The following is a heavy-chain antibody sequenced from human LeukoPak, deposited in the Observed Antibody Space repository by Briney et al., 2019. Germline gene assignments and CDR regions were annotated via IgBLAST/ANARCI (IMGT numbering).Heavy chain of an antibody. D-gene: IGHD3-9*01. V-gene: IGHV1-2*02. CDR1: GYTFTGYY. J-gene: IGHJ4*02. CDR3: ARDLRGLRYFDWSPLEY. Sequence: GASVKVSCKASGYTFTGYYMHWVRQAPGQGLEWMAWINPNSGGTNYAQKFKGRVTMTRDTSISTAYMELSRLRSDDTAVYYCARDLRGLRYFDWSPLEYWGQGTLVTVSS. CDR2: INPNSGGT.